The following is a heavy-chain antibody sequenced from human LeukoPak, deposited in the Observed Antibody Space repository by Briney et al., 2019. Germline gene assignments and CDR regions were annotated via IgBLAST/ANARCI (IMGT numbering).Heavy chain of an antibody. CDR2: IYHTGNT. D-gene: IGHD3-22*01. CDR3: ARSHYDSSGSPIFGLGVDY. CDR1: GGSISSGGYS. Sequence: SQTLSLTCAVSGGSISSGGYSWSWIRQSPGKGLEWIGCIYHTGNTYYNPSLKSRVTISVDRSKNQFSLKLTSVTAADTAVYYCARSHYDSSGSPIFGLGVDYWGQGTLVTVSS. V-gene: IGHV4-30-2*06. J-gene: IGHJ4*02.